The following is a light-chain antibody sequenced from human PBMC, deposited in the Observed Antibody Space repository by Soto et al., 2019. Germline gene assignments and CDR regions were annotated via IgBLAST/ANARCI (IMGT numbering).Light chain of an antibody. Sequence: EIVLAQSPPTLSLSPGERATLSCRASQDLGSSLAWYQQKPGQAPRLLIFHTSNRATGIPPRFSGSGTGTDFTITISSLETEDFAVYYCLQRTNGLTFGGGTTVEI. CDR2: HTS. CDR3: LQRTNGLT. CDR1: QDLGSS. V-gene: IGKV3D-11*01. J-gene: IGKJ4*01.